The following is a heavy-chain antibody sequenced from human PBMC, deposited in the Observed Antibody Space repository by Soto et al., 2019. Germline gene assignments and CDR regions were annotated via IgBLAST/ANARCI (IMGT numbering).Heavy chain of an antibody. V-gene: IGHV1-69*13. CDR1: GGTFSSYA. D-gene: IGHD6-13*01. CDR3: ARVAAAGPYYYYGMDV. CDR2: IIPIFGTA. Sequence: ASVKVSCKASGGTFSSYAISWVLQAPGQGLEWMGGIIPIFGTANYAQKFQGRVTITADESTSTAYMELSSLRSEDTAVYYCARVAAAGPYYYYGMDVWGQGTTVTVSS. J-gene: IGHJ6*02.